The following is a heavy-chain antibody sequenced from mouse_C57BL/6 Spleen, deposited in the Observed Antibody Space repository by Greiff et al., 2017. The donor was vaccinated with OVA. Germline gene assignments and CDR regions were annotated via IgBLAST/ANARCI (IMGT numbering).Heavy chain of an antibody. D-gene: IGHD1-1*01. Sequence: EVQVVESGGGLVQPGGSLKLSCAASGFTFSDYYMYWVRQTPEKRLEWVAYISNGGGSTYYPDTVKGRFTISRDNAKNTLYLQMSRLKSEDTAMYYCARLITTVVAHYFDYWGQGTTLTVSS. V-gene: IGHV5-12*01. CDR3: ARLITTVVAHYFDY. CDR2: ISNGGGST. CDR1: GFTFSDYY. J-gene: IGHJ2*01.